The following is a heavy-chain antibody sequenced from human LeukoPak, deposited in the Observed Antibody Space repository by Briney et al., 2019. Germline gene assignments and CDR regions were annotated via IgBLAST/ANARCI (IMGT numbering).Heavy chain of an antibody. J-gene: IGHJ4*02. Sequence: TGGSLRLSCAASGFTFSGSAMSWVRQAPGEGLEWVSLISYSGANSYYTDSVRGRFTISRDNSKNTLYLQMNSLRAEDTAVYYCAKDGVGSGSYFDYWGQGTLVTVSS. CDR1: GFTFSGSA. V-gene: IGHV3-23*01. CDR3: AKDGVGSGSYFDY. CDR2: ISYSGANS. D-gene: IGHD1-26*01.